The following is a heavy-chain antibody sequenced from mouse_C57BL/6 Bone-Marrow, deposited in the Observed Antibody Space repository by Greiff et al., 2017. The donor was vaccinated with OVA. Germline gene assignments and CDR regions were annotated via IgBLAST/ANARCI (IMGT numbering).Heavy chain of an antibody. CDR2: ISDGGSYT. Sequence: EVKVVESGGGLVKPGGSLKLSCAASGFTFSSYAMSWVRQTPEKRLEWVATISDGGSYTYYPDNVKGRFTISRDNAKNNLYLQMSHLKSEDTAMYYCARLRRGYFDYWGQGTTLTVSS. CDR3: ARLRRGYFDY. CDR1: GFTFSSYA. V-gene: IGHV5-4*03. J-gene: IGHJ2*01. D-gene: IGHD2-12*01.